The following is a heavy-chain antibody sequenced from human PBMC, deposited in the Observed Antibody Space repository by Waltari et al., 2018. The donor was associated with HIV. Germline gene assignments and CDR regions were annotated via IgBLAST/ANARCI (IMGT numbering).Heavy chain of an antibody. CDR2: ISYDGSNK. D-gene: IGHD5-12*01. Sequence: QVQLVESGGGVVQPGRSLRLSCAASGFTFSRYALPWVRQAPGKGLEWVAVISYDGSNKYYADSVKGRFTISRDNSKNTLYLQMNSLRAEDTAVYYCASFSGYGYYYYYTMDVWGQGTTVTVSS. CDR3: ASFSGYGYYYYYTMDV. CDR1: GFTFSRYA. J-gene: IGHJ6*02. V-gene: IGHV3-30*04.